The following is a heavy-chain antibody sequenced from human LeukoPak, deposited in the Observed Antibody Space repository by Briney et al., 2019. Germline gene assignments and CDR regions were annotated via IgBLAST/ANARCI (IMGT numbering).Heavy chain of an antibody. V-gene: IGHV3-13*01. J-gene: IGHJ4*02. CDR2: IGTAGDT. Sequence: GGSLRLSCAASGFTFSSYDFHWVRQVTGKGLQWVSAIGTAGDTYYLDSVKGRFTISRENAKNSLYLQMNSLRAGDTAVYYCARGAAHCTNGVCPLDYWGQGTLVTVSS. CDR3: ARGAAHCTNGVCPLDY. D-gene: IGHD2-8*01. CDR1: GFTFSSYD.